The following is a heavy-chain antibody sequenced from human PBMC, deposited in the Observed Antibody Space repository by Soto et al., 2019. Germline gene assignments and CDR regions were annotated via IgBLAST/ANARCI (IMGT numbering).Heavy chain of an antibody. V-gene: IGHV6-1*01. D-gene: IGHD1-1*01. CDR2: TYYRSKWNN. CDR3: ARGHAGTMDV. CDR1: GDSVSSNGAA. Sequence: SQILSLTCAIAGDSVSSNGAAWNWIRQSPSRGLQWLGRTYYRSKWNNDYAVSVKSRITINPDTSKNQFSLQLNSVTPEDTAVNYCARGHAGTMDVWGQGTTVTVSS. J-gene: IGHJ6*02.